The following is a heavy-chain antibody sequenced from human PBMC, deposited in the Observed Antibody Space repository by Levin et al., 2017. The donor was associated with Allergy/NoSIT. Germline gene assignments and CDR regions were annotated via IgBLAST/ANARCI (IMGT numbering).Heavy chain of an antibody. CDR3: ARDLSSGRGFDY. CDR1: GFTFSSYA. D-gene: IGHD3-10*01. Sequence: GESLKISCAASGFTFSSYAMHWVRQAPGKGLEWVAVISYDGSIKYYADSVKGRFTISRDNSKNTLYLQMNSLRAEDTTVYYCARDLSSGRGFDYWGQGTLVTVSS. J-gene: IGHJ4*02. CDR2: ISYDGSIK. V-gene: IGHV3-30-3*01.